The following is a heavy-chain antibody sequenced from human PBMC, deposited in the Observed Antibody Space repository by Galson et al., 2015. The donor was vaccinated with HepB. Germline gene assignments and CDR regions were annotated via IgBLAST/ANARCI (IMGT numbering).Heavy chain of an antibody. J-gene: IGHJ4*02. Sequence: SLRLSCAASGFSIRSHYMNWVRQAPGKGLEWVSVIHGGNKRYYADSVKGRFTMSRDDSINTLYLQMNSLRAEDTAVYFCAQLGTGYWGQGTPVTVSS. D-gene: IGHD7-27*01. V-gene: IGHV3-53*01. CDR1: GFSIRSHY. CDR2: IHGGNKR. CDR3: AQLGTGY.